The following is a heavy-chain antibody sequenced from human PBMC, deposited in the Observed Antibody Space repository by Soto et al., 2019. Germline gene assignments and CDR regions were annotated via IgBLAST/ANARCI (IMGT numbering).Heavy chain of an antibody. Sequence: VASVKVSCKVSGYTLTELSMHWVRQAPGKGLEWMGGFDPEDGETIYAQKFQGRVTMTEDTSTDTAYMELSSLRSEDTAVYNCATGLRAAAVNSPNLDPWGQGTLVTVSS. CDR3: ATGLRAAAVNSPNLDP. CDR2: FDPEDGET. CDR1: GYTLTELS. D-gene: IGHD6-13*01. J-gene: IGHJ5*02. V-gene: IGHV1-24*01.